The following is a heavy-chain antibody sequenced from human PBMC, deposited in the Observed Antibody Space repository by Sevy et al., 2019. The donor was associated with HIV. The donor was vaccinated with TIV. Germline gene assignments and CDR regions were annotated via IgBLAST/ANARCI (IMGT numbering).Heavy chain of an antibody. CDR2: VYNGGTT. CDR1: GASMRSSHY. J-gene: IGHJ3*02. Sequence: SETLSLTCTVSGASMRSSHYWGWIRQPPGKGLEWIASVYNGGTTYYNPSLKTRVTISVDTSKSQFSLRLASVTAADTAVYYCAKESGSYYDLWSGHDAFDIWGQGTMVTVSS. V-gene: IGHV4-39*02. D-gene: IGHD3-3*01. CDR3: AKESGSYYDLWSGHDAFDI.